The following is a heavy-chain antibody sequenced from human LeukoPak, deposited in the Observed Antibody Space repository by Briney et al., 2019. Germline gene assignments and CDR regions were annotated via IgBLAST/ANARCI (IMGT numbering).Heavy chain of an antibody. Sequence: SETLSLTCAVYGVSFSSYYWSWIRQPPGKGLEWIGEINHSGSTNYNPSLKSRVTISVDTSKNQFSLKLSSVTAAETAVYYCTRRGIYGSGRLNPYYFDYWGQGTLVTVSS. CDR3: TRRGIYGSGRLNPYYFDY. CDR2: INHSGST. D-gene: IGHD3-10*01. V-gene: IGHV4-34*01. CDR1: GVSFSSYY. J-gene: IGHJ4*02.